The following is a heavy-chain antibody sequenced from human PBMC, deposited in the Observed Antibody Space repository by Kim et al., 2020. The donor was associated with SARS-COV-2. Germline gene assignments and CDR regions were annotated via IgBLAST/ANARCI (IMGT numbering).Heavy chain of an antibody. Sequence: ASVKVSCKACGYMFTSYGFSWVRQAPGQGLEWLGWISARDGNTKYRQKVQGRVIMTTDTSTNTAYMELWSLRSDDTAMYYCARGAYGDVSFDYWGQGTLV. CDR2: ISARDGNT. D-gene: IGHD4-17*01. J-gene: IGHJ4*02. V-gene: IGHV1-18*04. CDR3: ARGAYGDVSFDY. CDR1: GYMFTSYG.